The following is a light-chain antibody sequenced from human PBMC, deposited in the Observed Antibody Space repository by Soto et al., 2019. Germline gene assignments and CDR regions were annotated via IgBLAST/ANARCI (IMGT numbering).Light chain of an antibody. CDR3: QQYYSYPLLT. CDR2: AAS. V-gene: IGKV1-8*01. Sequence: AIRMTQSPSSLSASTGDRVTITCRASQGISSYLAWYQQKPGKAPKLLIYAASTLQSGVPSRFSGSGSGTDFTLTISCLQSEDFATYYCQQYYSYPLLTFGVGTKVEIK. CDR1: QGISSY. J-gene: IGKJ4*01.